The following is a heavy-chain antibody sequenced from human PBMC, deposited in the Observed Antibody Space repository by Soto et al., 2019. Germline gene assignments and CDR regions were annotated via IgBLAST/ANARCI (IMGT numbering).Heavy chain of an antibody. CDR1: GGSVSSGGYF. J-gene: IGHJ4*02. Sequence: HSESLSLSCTVSGGSVSSGGYFWSWVRQPPGKELEWIGYTSYSGSANQNPSLKGRVTMSVDTSNNRFSLRLTSVTASDTAVYYCARSGSAYSHYYFDFWGQGVLVTVSS. CDR2: TSYSGSA. D-gene: IGHD3-22*01. CDR3: ARSGSAYSHYYFDF. V-gene: IGHV4-61*08.